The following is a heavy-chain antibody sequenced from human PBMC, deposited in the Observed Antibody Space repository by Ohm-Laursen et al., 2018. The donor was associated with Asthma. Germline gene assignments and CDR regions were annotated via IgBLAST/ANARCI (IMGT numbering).Heavy chain of an antibody. V-gene: IGHV3-30*18. Sequence: SLRLSCSASGFTFSSYGMHWARQAPGKGLEWVAVISYDGSNKYYADSVKGRFTISRDNSKNTLYLQMNSLRAEDTAVYYCAKAYGEAFDIWGQGTMVTVSS. CDR2: ISYDGSNK. D-gene: IGHD4-17*01. CDR3: AKAYGEAFDI. CDR1: GFTFSSYG. J-gene: IGHJ3*02.